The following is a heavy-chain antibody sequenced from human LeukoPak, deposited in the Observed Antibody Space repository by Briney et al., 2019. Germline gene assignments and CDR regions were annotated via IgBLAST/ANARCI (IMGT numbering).Heavy chain of an antibody. D-gene: IGHD3-16*01. CDR1: DDSISDYY. Sequence: PSETPSLTCTVSDDSISDYYRGWIRQPPGKGLEWIGYFYNSGRSTYNPSLKSRVTISADTSKNHFSLKLNSVTTADTAVYYCTRGAGWLIDYWGQGILVTVSS. V-gene: IGHV4-59*01. CDR2: FYNSGRS. J-gene: IGHJ4*02. CDR3: TRGAGWLIDY.